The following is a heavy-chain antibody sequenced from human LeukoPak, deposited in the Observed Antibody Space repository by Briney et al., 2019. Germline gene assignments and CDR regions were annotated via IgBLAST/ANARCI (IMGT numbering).Heavy chain of an antibody. Sequence: SETLSLTCAVYGGSFSGYYWSWIRQPPGKGLEWIGYIYYSGSTNYNPSLKSRVTISVDTSKNQFSLKLSSVTAADTAVYYCARDSDGYSRDYWGQGTLVTVSS. CDR2: IYYSGST. CDR1: GGSFSGYY. J-gene: IGHJ4*02. D-gene: IGHD5-24*01. V-gene: IGHV4-59*01. CDR3: ARDSDGYSRDY.